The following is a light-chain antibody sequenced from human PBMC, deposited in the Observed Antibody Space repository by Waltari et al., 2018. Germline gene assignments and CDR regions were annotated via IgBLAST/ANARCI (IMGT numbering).Light chain of an antibody. J-gene: IGKJ4*01. CDR1: QSISGY. CDR3: QQSYRTPPLT. V-gene: IGKV1-39*01. Sequence: DIQMTQSPSSLSASVGDRVTITCRTSQSISGYLNWYQQEPGKAPKVLIYATSSLQSRVPSRFSGSGSGTDFTLTITSLQPEDFATYYCQQSYRTPPLTFGGGTKVEIK. CDR2: ATS.